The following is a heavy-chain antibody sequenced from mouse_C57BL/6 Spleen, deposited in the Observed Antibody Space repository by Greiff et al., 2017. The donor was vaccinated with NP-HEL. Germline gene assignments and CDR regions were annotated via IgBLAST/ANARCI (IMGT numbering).Heavy chain of an antibody. V-gene: IGHV1-39*01. D-gene: IGHD4-1*01. CDR1: GYSFTDYN. CDR2: INPNYGTT. Sequence: VQLKQSGPELVKPGASVKISCKASGYSFTDYNMNWVKQSNGKSLEWIGVINPNYGTTSYNQKFKGKATLTVDQSSSTAYMQLNSLTSEDSAVYYCARRGLGSYYYAMDYWGQGTSVTVSS. J-gene: IGHJ4*01. CDR3: ARRGLGSYYYAMDY.